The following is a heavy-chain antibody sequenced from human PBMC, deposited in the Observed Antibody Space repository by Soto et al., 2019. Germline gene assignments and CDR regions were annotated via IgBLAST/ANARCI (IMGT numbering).Heavy chain of an antibody. J-gene: IGHJ6*03. CDR3: AKDTSSSPYYMDV. V-gene: IGHV3-23*01. Sequence: EVQVLESEGGSVQPGGSLRLSCAASGFTFSNFAMSWVRHVPGKGREWVSEISGSTGSTYYADSVKGRFIISRDNSKNTLHLQMNSLRAEDTAIYYCAKDTSSSPYYMDVWGKGTTVTVSS. CDR1: GFTFSNFA. CDR2: ISGSTGST. D-gene: IGHD2-2*01.